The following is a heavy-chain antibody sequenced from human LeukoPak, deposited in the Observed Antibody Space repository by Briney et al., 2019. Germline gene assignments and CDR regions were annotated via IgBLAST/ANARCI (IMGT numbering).Heavy chain of an antibody. CDR3: AREKYGYLVACYFDY. Sequence: ASVTVSCKASGYTFTGYYMHWVRQAPGQGLEWMGWINPNSGGTNYAQKFQGWVTMTRDTSISTAYLELSRLRSDDTAVYYCAREKYGYLVACYFDYWGQGTLVTVSS. J-gene: IGHJ4*02. CDR1: GYTFTGYY. D-gene: IGHD5-18*01. V-gene: IGHV1-2*04. CDR2: INPNSGGT.